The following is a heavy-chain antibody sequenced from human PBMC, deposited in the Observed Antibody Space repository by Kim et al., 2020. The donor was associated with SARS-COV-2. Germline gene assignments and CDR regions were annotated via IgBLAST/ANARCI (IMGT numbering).Heavy chain of an antibody. CDR3: ATFRGYCSGGSCYPDYFDY. J-gene: IGHJ4*02. Sequence: SETLSLTCTVSGGSISSSSYYWGWIRQPPGKGLEWIGSIYYSGSTYYNPSLKSRVTISVDTSKNQFSLKLSSVTAADTAVYYCATFRGYCSGGSCYPDYFDYWGQGTLVTVSS. D-gene: IGHD2-15*01. CDR2: IYYSGST. CDR1: GGSISSSSYY. V-gene: IGHV4-39*01.